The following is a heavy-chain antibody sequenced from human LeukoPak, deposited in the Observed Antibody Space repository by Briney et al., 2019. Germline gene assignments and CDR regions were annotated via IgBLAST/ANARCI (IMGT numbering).Heavy chain of an antibody. CDR3: AKTRGIAAAGTPYY. J-gene: IGHJ4*02. V-gene: IGHV3-23*01. Sequence: GGSLRLSCAASGFTFSSYGMHWVRQAPGKGLEWVSAISGSGGSTYYADSVKGRFTISRDNSKNTLYLQMNSLRAEDTAVYYCAKTRGIAAAGTPYYWGQGTLVTVSS. CDR2: ISGSGGST. CDR1: GFTFSSYG. D-gene: IGHD6-13*01.